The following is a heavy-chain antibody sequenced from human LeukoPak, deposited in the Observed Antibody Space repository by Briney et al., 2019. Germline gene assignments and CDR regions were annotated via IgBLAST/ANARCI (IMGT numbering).Heavy chain of an antibody. J-gene: IGHJ4*02. V-gene: IGHV3-74*01. CDR3: ARVSGSGSYFKDY. CDR2: INSDGSST. CDR1: GFTFSSYW. Sequence: GGSLRLACAASGFTFSSYWMHWVRQAPGKGLVWVSRINSDGSSTSYADSVKGRFTISRDNAKNTLYLQMNSLRAEDTAVYYCARVSGSGSYFKDYWGQGTLVTVSS. D-gene: IGHD3-10*01.